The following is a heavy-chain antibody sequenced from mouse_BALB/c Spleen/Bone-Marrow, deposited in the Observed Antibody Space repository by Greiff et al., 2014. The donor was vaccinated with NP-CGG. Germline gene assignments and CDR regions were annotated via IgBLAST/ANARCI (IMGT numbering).Heavy chain of an antibody. Sequence: QVQLQQPGAELARPGASVKMSCEASGYTFTGYTIHWVKQRPGQGLEWIGYINPTSGYANYNQKFKDKATLTADKSSSTAYMQLSSLTSEDSAVFYCARSMIVYFAMDYWGQGTSVTVSS. J-gene: IGHJ4*01. D-gene: IGHD2-3*01. CDR1: GYTFTGYT. V-gene: IGHV1-4*01. CDR2: INPTSGYA. CDR3: ARSMIVYFAMDY.